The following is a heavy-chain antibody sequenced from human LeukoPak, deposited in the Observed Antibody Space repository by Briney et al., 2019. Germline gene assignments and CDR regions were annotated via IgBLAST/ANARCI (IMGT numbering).Heavy chain of an antibody. J-gene: IGHJ4*02. CDR2: INEEGSEK. D-gene: IGHD2-15*01. CDR1: GFTLSNYW. Sequence: PGGSLRLSCAVSGFTLSNYWMSWVRQAPGKGLEWVANINEEGSEKYYADSVKGRFTISRDNAKNSLFLQMNSLRAEDTAVYYCVRPELPGWSVLFDYWGQGTPVTVSS. V-gene: IGHV3-7*01. CDR3: VRPELPGWSVLFDY.